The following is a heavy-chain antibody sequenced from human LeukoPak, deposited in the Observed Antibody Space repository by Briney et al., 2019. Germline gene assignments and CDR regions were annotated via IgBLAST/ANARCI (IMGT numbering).Heavy chain of an antibody. CDR2: IYHSGST. Sequence: SETLSLTCAVSGGSISSGGYSWSWIRQPPGRGLEWIGYIYHSGSTYYNPSLKSRVTISVDRSKNQFSLKLSSVTAADTAVYYCARDQDLGLAVAGFDYWGQGTLVTVSS. D-gene: IGHD6-19*01. CDR3: ARDQDLGLAVAGFDY. CDR1: GGSISSGGYS. J-gene: IGHJ4*02. V-gene: IGHV4-30-2*01.